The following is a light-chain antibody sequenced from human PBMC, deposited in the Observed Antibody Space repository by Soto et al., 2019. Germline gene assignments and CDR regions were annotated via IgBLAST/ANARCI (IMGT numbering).Light chain of an antibody. CDR2: DAS. J-gene: IGKJ5*01. CDR3: QQYENFPIT. V-gene: IGKV1-33*01. CDR1: QSISYN. Sequence: DIQMTQSPSSLSASIGDRVTITCRASQSISYNLNWYQQKPGKAPKLLIYDASNMETGVPSRFTGSGSGTDFTFTISSLQPEDIATYYCQQYENFPITFGQGTRLETK.